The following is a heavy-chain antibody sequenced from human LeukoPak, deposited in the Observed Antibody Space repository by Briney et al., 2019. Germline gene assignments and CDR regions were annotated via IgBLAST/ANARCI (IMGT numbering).Heavy chain of an antibody. CDR3: ARDQVEADSSGWNDYYYYYMDV. D-gene: IGHD6-19*01. J-gene: IGHJ6*03. CDR2: INWNGGST. V-gene: IGHV3-20*04. CDR1: GFTFNDYG. Sequence: PGGSLRLSCAASGFTFNDYGMSWVRQAPGKGLEWVSGINWNGGSTGYADSVKGRFTISRDNAKNSLYLQMNSLRAEDTALYYCARDQVEADSSGWNDYYYYYMDVWGKGTTVTVSS.